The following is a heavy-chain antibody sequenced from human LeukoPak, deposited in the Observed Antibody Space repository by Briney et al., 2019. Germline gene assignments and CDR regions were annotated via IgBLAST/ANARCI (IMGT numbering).Heavy chain of an antibody. D-gene: IGHD3-22*01. CDR3: ARQDYNSGYFVVAY. CDR2: IYYTGST. CDR1: GGSISSYY. J-gene: IGHJ4*02. V-gene: IGHV4-59*08. Sequence: PWETLSLTCTVSGGSISSYYWSWIRQPPGKGLEWIGYIYYTGSTNYNPSLKGRVTISVDTSKNQFSLKLSSVTAADTAVYYCARQDYNSGYFVVAYWGQGTLVTVSS.